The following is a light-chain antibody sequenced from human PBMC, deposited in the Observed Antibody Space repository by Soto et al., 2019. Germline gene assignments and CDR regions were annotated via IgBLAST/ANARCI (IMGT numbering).Light chain of an antibody. CDR3: QQYDTAPPVYT. Sequence: EIVLTQSPGTLSLSPGERATLSCRASQSVSSNYLAWYQQKPGQAPRLLMYGASSRATGIPDRFSGSGSGTDFTLTISRLEPEDFGVYYCQQYDTAPPVYTFGQGTKLEI. CDR2: GAS. J-gene: IGKJ2*01. CDR1: QSVSSNY. V-gene: IGKV3-20*01.